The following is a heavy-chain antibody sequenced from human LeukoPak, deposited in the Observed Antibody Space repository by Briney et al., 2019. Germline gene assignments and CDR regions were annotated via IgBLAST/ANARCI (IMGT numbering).Heavy chain of an antibody. J-gene: IGHJ5*02. D-gene: IGHD6-19*01. Sequence: ASVKVSCKASGSTFTGFCMHWVRQAPGQGLEWMGRINPNTGGSNYAQNFQGRVTMTRDTSISTAYMELSRLKSDDTAVYYCAREVGYSSSYYGRFDPWGQGTLVTVSS. V-gene: IGHV1-2*06. CDR2: INPNTGGS. CDR3: AREVGYSSSYYGRFDP. CDR1: GSTFTGFC.